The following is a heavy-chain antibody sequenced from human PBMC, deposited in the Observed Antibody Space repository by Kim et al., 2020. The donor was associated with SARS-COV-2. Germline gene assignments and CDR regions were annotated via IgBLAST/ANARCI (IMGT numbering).Heavy chain of an antibody. Sequence: GGSLRLSCAASGFTFSNAWMSWVRQAPGKGLEWVGRIKSKTDGGTTDYAAPVKGRFTISRDDSKNTLYLQMNSLKTEDTAVYYCTTVLGGSYYLYYFDYWGQGTLVTVSS. D-gene: IGHD3-10*01. J-gene: IGHJ4*02. V-gene: IGHV3-15*01. CDR3: TTVLGGSYYLYYFDY. CDR1: GFTFSNAW. CDR2: IKSKTDGGTT.